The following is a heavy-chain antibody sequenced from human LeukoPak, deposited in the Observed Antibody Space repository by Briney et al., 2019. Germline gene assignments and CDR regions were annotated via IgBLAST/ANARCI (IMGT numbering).Heavy chain of an antibody. V-gene: IGHV1-69*04. D-gene: IGHD2-2*01. CDR2: IIPILGIA. CDR1: GYTFTSYG. CDR3: ASSVVIVVVPAATDAFDI. Sequence: ASVKVSCKASGYTFTSYGISWVRQAPGQGLEWMGRIIPILGIANYAQKFQGRVTITADKSTSTAYMELSSLRSEDTAVYYCASSVVIVVVPAATDAFDIWGQGTMVTVSS. J-gene: IGHJ3*02.